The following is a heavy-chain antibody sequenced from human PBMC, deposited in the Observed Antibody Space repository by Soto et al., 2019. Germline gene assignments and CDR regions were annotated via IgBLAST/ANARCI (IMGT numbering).Heavy chain of an antibody. CDR1: RYTFTSYA. D-gene: IGHD4-17*01. CDR2: INAGNGNT. J-gene: IGHJ3*02. V-gene: IGHV1-3*01. CDR3: ATETTVTTYAFDI. Sequence: ASVKVSCKASRYTFTSYAMHWVRQAPGQRLEWMGWINAGNGNTKYSQKFQGRVTITRDTSASTAYMELSSLRSEDTAVYYCATETTVTTYAFDIWGQGTMVTVSS.